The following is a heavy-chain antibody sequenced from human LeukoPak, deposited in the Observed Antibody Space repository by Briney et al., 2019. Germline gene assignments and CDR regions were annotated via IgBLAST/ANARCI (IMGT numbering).Heavy chain of an antibody. D-gene: IGHD3-10*01. V-gene: IGHV4-34*01. J-gene: IGHJ4*02. CDR3: ARGARKGTYYYGSGSYRAFDY. CDR1: GGSFSGYY. Sequence: PSETLSLTCAVYGGSFSGYYWSWIRQPPGKGLEWIGEINHSGSANYNPSLKSRVTISVDTSKNQFSLKLSSVTAADTAVYYCARGARKGTYYYGSGSYRAFDYWGQGTLVTVSS. CDR2: INHSGSA.